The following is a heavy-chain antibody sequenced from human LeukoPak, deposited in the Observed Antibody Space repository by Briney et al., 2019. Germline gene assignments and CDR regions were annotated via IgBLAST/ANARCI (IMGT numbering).Heavy chain of an antibody. V-gene: IGHV3-23*01. CDR2: IIGSGDTT. Sequence: QSGGSLGLSCAVSGFPFSSYAMSWVRQAPGKGLEWVSAIIGSGDTTYYADSVKGRLTISRDNSKNTVYLQMNSLKVEDTAIYFCTKEVSYDYVWGSYRPYWGQGTLVTVSS. CDR3: TKEVSYDYVWGSYRPY. J-gene: IGHJ4*02. D-gene: IGHD3-16*02. CDR1: GFPFSSYA.